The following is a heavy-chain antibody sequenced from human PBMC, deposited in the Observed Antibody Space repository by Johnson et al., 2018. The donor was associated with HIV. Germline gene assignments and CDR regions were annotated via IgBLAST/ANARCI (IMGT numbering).Heavy chain of an antibody. D-gene: IGHD3-9*01. CDR3: ARDSDVLPGYTGPEDAFDI. CDR1: GFTFSSYA. CDR2: ISYDGSNK. Sequence: QMQLVESGGGVVQPGRSLRLSCAASGFTFSSYAMHWVRQAPGKGLEWVAVISYDGSNKYYADSVKGRFTISRDTSKNTLYLKMSSLRTEDTAVYFCARDSDVLPGYTGPEDAFDIWGQGTLVTVSS. J-gene: IGHJ3*02. V-gene: IGHV3-30*04.